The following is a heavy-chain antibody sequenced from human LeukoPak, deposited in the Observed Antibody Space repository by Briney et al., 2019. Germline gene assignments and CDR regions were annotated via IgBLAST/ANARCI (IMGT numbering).Heavy chain of an antibody. CDR3: AKAAEGGGDYAIFDY. Sequence: SLRLSCAASGFTFDDYAMHWVRQAPGKGQEWGSGISWNSGSIGYADSVKGRFTISRDNAKNSLYLQMNSLRAEDTALYYCAKAAEGGGDYAIFDYWGQGTLVTVSS. J-gene: IGHJ4*02. CDR1: GFTFDDYA. V-gene: IGHV3-9*01. CDR2: ISWNSGSI. D-gene: IGHD4-17*01.